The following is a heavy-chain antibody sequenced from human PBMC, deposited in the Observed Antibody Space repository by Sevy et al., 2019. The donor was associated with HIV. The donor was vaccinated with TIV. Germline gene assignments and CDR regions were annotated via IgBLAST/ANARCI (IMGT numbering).Heavy chain of an antibody. V-gene: IGHV4-59*01. CDR2: IYYSGST. Sequence: SETLSLTCAVSGGSISSYYWSWIRQPPGKGLEWIGYIYYSGSTNYNPSLKSRVTISVDTSKNQFSLKLSSVTAADTAVYYCARVPGSSNAFFDPWGQGTLVTVSS. CDR1: GGSISSYY. CDR3: ARVPGSSNAFFDP. J-gene: IGHJ5*02. D-gene: IGHD3-10*01.